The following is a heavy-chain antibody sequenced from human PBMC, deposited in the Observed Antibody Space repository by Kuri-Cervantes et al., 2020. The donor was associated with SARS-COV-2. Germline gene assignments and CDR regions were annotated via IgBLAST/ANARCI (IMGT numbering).Heavy chain of an antibody. CDR2: INAGNGNT. CDR1: GYTFTSYA. J-gene: IGHJ5*01. Sequence: ASVKVSCKASGYTFTSYAMHWVRQAPGQRFEGMGWINAGNGNTKYSQKFQGRVTITRDTSASTAYMELSSLRSEDTAVYYCARDSSGYTTSWFQFWGQGTLVTVSS. D-gene: IGHD6-13*01. CDR3: ARDSSGYTTSWFQF. V-gene: IGHV1-3*01.